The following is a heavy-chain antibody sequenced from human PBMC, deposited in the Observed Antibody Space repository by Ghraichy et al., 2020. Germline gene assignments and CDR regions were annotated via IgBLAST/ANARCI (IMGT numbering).Heavy chain of an antibody. J-gene: IGHJ6*02. D-gene: IGHD3-10*01. CDR1: GFTFKSYA. CDR3: TREPAPSMVRGENYGMDV. CDR2: LSFEGNDK. V-gene: IGHV3-30-3*01. Sequence: GGSLRLSCAASGFTFKSYAMHWVRQAPGKGLEWVAVLSFEGNDKFYADSVKGRFTISGDNSKNTLSLQMNSLRSEDTAVYYCTREPAPSMVRGENYGMDVWGQGTTVTVSS.